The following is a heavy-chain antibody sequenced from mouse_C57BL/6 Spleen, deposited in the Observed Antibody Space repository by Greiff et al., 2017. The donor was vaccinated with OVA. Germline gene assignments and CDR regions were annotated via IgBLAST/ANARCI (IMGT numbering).Heavy chain of an antibody. V-gene: IGHV1-80*01. Sequence: VQLHQSGAELVNPGASVKISCKASGYAFSSYGLNWVQPRPGKGLEWLGQIYPGAGDTNYTGKFKGKATLSADKSSSTAYMQLSSLTAEYSSVYISARYEDCNYYAMDYWGQGTSVTVSS. D-gene: IGHD2-1*01. CDR3: ARYEDCNYYAMDY. J-gene: IGHJ4*01. CDR1: GYAFSSYG. CDR2: IYPGAGDT.